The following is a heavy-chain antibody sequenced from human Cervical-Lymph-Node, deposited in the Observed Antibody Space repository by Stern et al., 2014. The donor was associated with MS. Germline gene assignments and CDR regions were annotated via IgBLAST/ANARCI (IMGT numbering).Heavy chain of an antibody. D-gene: IGHD3-9*01. J-gene: IGHJ4*02. CDR1: GGTFSSYA. CDR2: IIPIFGRA. Sequence: QLVQSGAEVKKPGSSVKVYCKASGGTFSSYAISWVRQAPGQGLARMGGIIPIFGRANYAQKFQGRVTITADESTSTAYMELSSLRSEDTAVYYCARGWSYDILTGYSYWGQGTLVTVSS. CDR3: ARGWSYDILTGYSY. V-gene: IGHV1-69*01.